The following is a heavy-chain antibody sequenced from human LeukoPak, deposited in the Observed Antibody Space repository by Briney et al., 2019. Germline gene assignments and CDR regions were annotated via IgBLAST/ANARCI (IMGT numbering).Heavy chain of an antibody. CDR1: GFTFSSFW. V-gene: IGHV3-74*01. CDR3: TRDEGSTWQRFDP. J-gene: IGHJ5*02. D-gene: IGHD6-13*01. Sequence: GGSLRLSCAASGFTFSSFWMHWVRQVPGQGLVWVSRINSDGGSTSYADSVKGRFTISRDNAKSTLYLQMNSLRVEDTALYYCTRDEGSTWQRFDPWGQGTLVTVSS. CDR2: INSDGGST.